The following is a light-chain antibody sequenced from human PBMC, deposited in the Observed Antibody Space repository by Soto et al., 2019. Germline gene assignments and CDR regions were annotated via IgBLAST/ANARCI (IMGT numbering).Light chain of an antibody. Sequence: DIQMTQSPSTLSASVGDRVTITCRASQSISSWLAWYQQKPGKAPKLLIYDASSLESGVPPRFSGSGSGTEFTLTISSLQPDDFATYYCQQYNSYSPTWTFGQGTKVDIK. V-gene: IGKV1-5*01. CDR3: QQYNSYSPTWT. J-gene: IGKJ1*01. CDR1: QSISSW. CDR2: DAS.